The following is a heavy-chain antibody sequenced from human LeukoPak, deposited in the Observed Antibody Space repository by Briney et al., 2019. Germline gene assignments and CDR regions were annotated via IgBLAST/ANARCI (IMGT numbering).Heavy chain of an antibody. D-gene: IGHD5-24*01. Sequence: PGRSLRLSCAASGFTFSSYAIHWVRQAPGKGLEWVAVISYDGSNKYYADSVKGRFTISRDNSKNTLYLQMNSLRAEDTAVYYCARGDLPQYYFDYWGQGTLVTVSS. CDR2: ISYDGSNK. V-gene: IGHV3-30-3*01. CDR3: ARGDLPQYYFDY. CDR1: GFTFSSYA. J-gene: IGHJ4*02.